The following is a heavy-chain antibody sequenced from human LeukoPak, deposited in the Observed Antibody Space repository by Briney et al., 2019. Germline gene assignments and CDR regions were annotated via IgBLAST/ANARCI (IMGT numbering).Heavy chain of an antibody. CDR1: EFTFNNNG. J-gene: IGHJ5*02. Sequence: RSGGSLKLSCAASEFTFNNNGMHWVRQAPGKGLEWVAFIRYDGIYKYYADSVKGRFTIFRDKSKTTLFLQMDSLRAEDTAVYYCAKDPEKGLAVARLEHWGQGTLVTVSS. CDR3: AKDPEKGLAVARLEH. CDR2: IRYDGIYK. V-gene: IGHV3-30*02. D-gene: IGHD6-19*01.